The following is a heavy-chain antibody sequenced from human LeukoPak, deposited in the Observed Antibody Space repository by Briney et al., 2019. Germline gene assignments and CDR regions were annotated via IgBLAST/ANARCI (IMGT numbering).Heavy chain of an antibody. J-gene: IGHJ4*02. CDR1: GFTFSSYS. V-gene: IGHV3-48*04. CDR3: ARDGFSGSYSWVDY. Sequence: GGSLRLSCAASGFTFSSYSMNWVRQAPGKGLEWVSYISSSGSTIYYADSVKGRFTISRDNAKNSLYLQMNSLRAEDTAVYYCARDGFSGSYSWVDYWGQGTLVTVSS. CDR2: ISSSGSTI. D-gene: IGHD1-26*01.